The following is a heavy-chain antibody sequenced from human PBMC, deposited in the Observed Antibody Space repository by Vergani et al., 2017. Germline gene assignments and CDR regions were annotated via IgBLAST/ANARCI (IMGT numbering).Heavy chain of an antibody. J-gene: IGHJ4*02. CDR2: VSFRGDT. V-gene: IGHV4-59*02. CDR1: GASVNSYY. Sequence: QVKLQESGPGLVKPSETLSLTCTVSGASVNSYYWSWIRQPPGKGLEWMGYVSFRGDTLYDPSVKGRMTISLNTSSNQFSLYLTSVTAADTAVYYCASSKDPGTFDYWGQGTLVTVSS. D-gene: IGHD2-2*01. CDR3: ASSKDPGTFDY.